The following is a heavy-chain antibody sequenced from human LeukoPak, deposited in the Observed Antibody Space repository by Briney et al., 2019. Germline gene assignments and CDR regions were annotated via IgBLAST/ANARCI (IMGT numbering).Heavy chain of an antibody. CDR2: INPNSGGT. D-gene: IGHD6-13*01. CDR1: GYTFTVYY. J-gene: IGHJ5*02. CDR3: ARESSSITSNWFDP. V-gene: IGHV1-2*02. Sequence: ASVRVSCKASGYTFTVYYMHWVRQAPGQGLEWMGWINPNSGGTNYAQKFQGRVTMTRDTSISTAYMELSRLRSDDTAVYYCARESSSITSNWFDPWGQGTLVTVSS.